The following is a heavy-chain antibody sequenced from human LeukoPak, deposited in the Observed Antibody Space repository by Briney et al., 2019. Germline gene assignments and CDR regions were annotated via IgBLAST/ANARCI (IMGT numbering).Heavy chain of an antibody. V-gene: IGHV3-30*02. Sequence: PGGSLRLSCTASGFAFRSHAMHWVRQAPGKGLEWVAFIRYDGSKKFYADSVKGRFTISRDNSKNTLYLQMYSLRAEDTAVYYCARGRDSDYWGQGTLVTVSS. J-gene: IGHJ4*02. CDR3: ARGRDSDY. CDR1: GFAFRSHA. D-gene: IGHD5-24*01. CDR2: IRYDGSKK.